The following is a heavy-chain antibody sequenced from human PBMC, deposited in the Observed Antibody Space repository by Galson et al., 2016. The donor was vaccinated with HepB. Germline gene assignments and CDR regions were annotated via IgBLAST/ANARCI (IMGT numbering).Heavy chain of an antibody. CDR1: GYSISSGSY. D-gene: IGHD2-2*01. J-gene: IGHJ4*02. Sequence: EPLSLTCAVSGYSISSGSYWGWIRQPPGKGLEWIGSVYHSGSTYYNPSLKSRVTISVDTSTNQFSLNPSSVTAADTAMYYCARDVVPAALGDFWGQGTPVTVSS. CDR2: VYHSGST. CDR3: ARDVVPAALGDF. V-gene: IGHV4-38-2*02.